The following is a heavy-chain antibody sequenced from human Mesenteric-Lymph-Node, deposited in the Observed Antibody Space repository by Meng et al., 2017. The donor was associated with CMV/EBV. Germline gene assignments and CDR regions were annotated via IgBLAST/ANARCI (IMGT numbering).Heavy chain of an antibody. D-gene: IGHD4-11*01. J-gene: IGHJ4*02. CDR1: GFTFSNFA. CDR2: IYRGGSRT. Sequence: GESLKISCAASGFTFSNFAMNWVRQAPGKGLEWVSVIYRGGSRTSYADSVKGRFTISRDNSKNTVYLQMNSLRAEDTAVYRCARDGRDSNPDYWGRGTLVTVSS. CDR3: ARDGRDSNPDY. V-gene: IGHV3-23*03.